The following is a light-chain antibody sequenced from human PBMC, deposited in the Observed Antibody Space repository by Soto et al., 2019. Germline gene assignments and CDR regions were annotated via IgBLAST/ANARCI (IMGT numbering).Light chain of an antibody. CDR3: QQSYSIPQT. J-gene: IGKJ1*01. CDR2: GAS. CDR1: QTISNY. V-gene: IGKV1-39*01. Sequence: DIHMTQSPSSLSASVGDRVTITCRASQTISNYLNWYQQKPGKAPKLLIYGASSLESGVPSSFSGTGSGTDFTHTISSLQPEEFATYYCQQSYSIPQTFGQGTKVEIK.